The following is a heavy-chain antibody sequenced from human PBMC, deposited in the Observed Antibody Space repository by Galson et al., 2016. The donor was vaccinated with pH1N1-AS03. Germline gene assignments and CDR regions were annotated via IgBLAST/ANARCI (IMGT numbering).Heavy chain of an antibody. Sequence: SLRLSCAASGFTFRNYAMSWVRQAPGKGLEWVSTVSDSGDRTYYANSVKGLFTISRDNSKNTLYLQMNTLTAEDTAMYYCAKGISDTWNPFDIWGQGTMDTVSS. CDR1: GFTFRNYA. V-gene: IGHV3-23*01. D-gene: IGHD1-1*01. CDR3: AKGISDTWNPFDI. J-gene: IGHJ3*02. CDR2: VSDSGDRT.